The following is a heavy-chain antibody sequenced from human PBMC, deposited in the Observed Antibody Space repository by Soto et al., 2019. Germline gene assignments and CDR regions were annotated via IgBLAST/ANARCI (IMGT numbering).Heavy chain of an antibody. J-gene: IGHJ6*02. V-gene: IGHV7-4-1*01. CDR1: GYTFTSYA. D-gene: IGHD2-2*02. CDR2: INTNTGNP. Sequence: QVQLVQSGSELKKPGASVKVSCKASGYTFTSYAMNWVRQAPGQGLEWMGWINTNTGNPTYAQGFTGRFVFSLDTSVSTAYLQSCSLKAEDTAVYYCARGAWRHTLDYYYGMDVWGQGTTVTVSS. CDR3: ARGAWRHTLDYYYGMDV.